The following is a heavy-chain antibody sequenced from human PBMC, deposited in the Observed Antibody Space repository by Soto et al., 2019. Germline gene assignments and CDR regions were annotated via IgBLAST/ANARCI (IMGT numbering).Heavy chain of an antibody. CDR3: ARGRLDWLLLGYGVDV. CDR2: IYNSGST. J-gene: IGHJ6*02. D-gene: IGHD3-3*01. CDR1: RDYIRGGCYS. Sequence: LARTCAFSRDYIRGGCYSCSWILQPPGKGLEWIGFIYNSGSTYYNTSLKSRVTISVDTSKNQFSLKLRSVTAADTATYYCARGRLDWLLLGYGVDVWGQGTTVTVSS. V-gene: IGHV4-30-2*01.